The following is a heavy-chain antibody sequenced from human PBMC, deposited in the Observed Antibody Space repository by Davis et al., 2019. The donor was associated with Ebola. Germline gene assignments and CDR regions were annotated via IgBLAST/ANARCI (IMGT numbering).Heavy chain of an antibody. CDR2: INSDGSTT. CDR3: SRGVDTTLASWSDALDV. J-gene: IGHJ3*01. D-gene: IGHD2-15*01. CDR1: RFTLSDSW. Sequence: HTGGSLRLSCAASRFTLSDSWMHWVRQVPGKGLMWVARINSDGSTTHYADSVKGRFTISRDNAKNTMYLQMDSLTDDDTALYYCSRGVDTTLASWSDALDVWGQGTMVTVSS. V-gene: IGHV3-74*01.